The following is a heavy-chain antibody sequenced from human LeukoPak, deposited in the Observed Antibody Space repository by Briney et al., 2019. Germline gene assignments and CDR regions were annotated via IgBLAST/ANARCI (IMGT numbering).Heavy chain of an antibody. CDR1: GYTFTGYY. D-gene: IGHD2-2*01. J-gene: IGHJ5*02. CDR3: ARASHAAARFNWFDP. Sequence: ASVEGSCKASGYTFTGYYMHWVRQAPGQGLEWMGWINPNSGGTNYAQKFQGRVTMTRDTSISTAYMELSRLRSDDTAVYYCARASHAAARFNWFDPWGQGTLVTVSS. V-gene: IGHV1-2*02. CDR2: INPNSGGT.